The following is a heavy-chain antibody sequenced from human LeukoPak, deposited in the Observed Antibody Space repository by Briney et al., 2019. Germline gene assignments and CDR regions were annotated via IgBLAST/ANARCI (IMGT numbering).Heavy chain of an antibody. Sequence: SETLSLTCTASGGPISSGDYYWSWIRQPPGKGLEWIAYMYYSGSTYYNPSLKSRVTMSADTSKNQLSLKLSSVTAADMAVYYCARPYYYDSRIDPWGQGILVTVSS. V-gene: IGHV4-30-4*01. D-gene: IGHD3-22*01. CDR2: MYYSGST. J-gene: IGHJ5*02. CDR3: ARPYYYDSRIDP. CDR1: GGPISSGDYY.